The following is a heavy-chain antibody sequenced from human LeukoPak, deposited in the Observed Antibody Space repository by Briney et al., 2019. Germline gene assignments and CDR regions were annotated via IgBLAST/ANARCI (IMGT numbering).Heavy chain of an antibody. D-gene: IGHD3-10*01. Sequence: NPGGSLRLSCAASGFTFSSYGMSWVRQAPGKGLEWVSSISSSSSYIYYADSVKGRFTISRDNAKNSLYLQMNSLRAEDTALYYCARVDRSLWGFGELGGYYYYMDVWGKGTTVTVSS. V-gene: IGHV3-21*04. J-gene: IGHJ6*03. CDR2: ISSSSSYI. CDR1: GFTFSSYG. CDR3: ARVDRSLWGFGELGGYYYYMDV.